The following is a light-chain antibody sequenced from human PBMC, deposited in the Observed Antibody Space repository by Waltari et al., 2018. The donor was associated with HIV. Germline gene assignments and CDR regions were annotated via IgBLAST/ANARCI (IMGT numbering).Light chain of an antibody. J-gene: IGLJ2*01. Sequence: QSALTQPRSVSGSPAQSVTISCTGTSSDGGGFNYVSWYQQHPGKAPKLIIYDVSKRPSGVPDRFSGSKSGNTASLTISGLQAEDEADYYCFSYSGSYTSVLFGGGTKLTVL. CDR3: FSYSGSYTSVL. CDR2: DVS. V-gene: IGLV2-11*01. CDR1: SSDGGGFNY.